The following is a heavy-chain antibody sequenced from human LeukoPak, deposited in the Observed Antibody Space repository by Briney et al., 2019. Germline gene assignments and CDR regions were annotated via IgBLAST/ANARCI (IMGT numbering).Heavy chain of an antibody. J-gene: IGHJ4*02. CDR3: ARDDAYYYDSSGYYYS. CDR1: GFTFSSYW. V-gene: IGHV3-7*01. D-gene: IGHD3-22*01. Sequence: GGSLRLSCAASGFTFSSYWMSWVRQAPGKGLEWVANIKQDGSEKYYVDSVKGRFTISRDDAKNSLYLQMNSLRAEDTAVYYCARDDAYYYDSSGYYYSWGQGTLVTVSS. CDR2: IKQDGSEK.